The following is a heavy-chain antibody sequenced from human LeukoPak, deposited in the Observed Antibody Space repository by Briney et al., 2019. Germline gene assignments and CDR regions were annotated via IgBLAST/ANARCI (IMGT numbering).Heavy chain of an antibody. CDR1: GFTFSSYA. D-gene: IGHD3-22*01. J-gene: IGHJ6*02. V-gene: IGHV3-23*01. Sequence: GGSLRLSCAASGFTFSSYAMSWVRQAPGKGLEWVSAISGSGGSTYYADSVKGRFTISRDNSKNTLYLQMNSLRAEDTAVYYCASKSHDSSGYYYYYGMDVWGQGTTVTVS. CDR3: ASKSHDSSGYYYYYGMDV. CDR2: ISGSGGST.